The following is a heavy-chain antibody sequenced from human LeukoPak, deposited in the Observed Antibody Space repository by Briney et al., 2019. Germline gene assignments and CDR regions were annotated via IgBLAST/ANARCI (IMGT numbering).Heavy chain of an antibody. CDR1: GFSFSTTQW. Sequence: GASLRLSCVGSGFSFSTTQWMTWARQAPGKGLEWVAVISYDETNKYYGDSVKGRFTISRDNSKNTLYLQMNSLRAEDTAVYYCARDWQGSPGYYFHYWGQGTLVTVSS. J-gene: IGHJ4*02. D-gene: IGHD2-2*01. V-gene: IGHV3-30*03. CDR2: ISYDETNK. CDR3: ARDWQGSPGYYFHY.